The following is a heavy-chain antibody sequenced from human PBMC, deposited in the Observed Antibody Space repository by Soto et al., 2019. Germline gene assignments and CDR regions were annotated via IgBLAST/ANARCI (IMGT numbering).Heavy chain of an antibody. CDR1: GFTFSSYG. CDR3: AKDVGYCSGGSCYSGDYYYGMDV. V-gene: IGHV3-30*18. D-gene: IGHD2-15*01. J-gene: IGHJ6*02. CDR2: ISYDGSNK. Sequence: PGGSLRLSCAASGFTFSSYGMHWVRQAPGKGLEWVAVISYDGSNKYYADSVKGRFTISRDNSKNTLYLQMNSLRAEDTAVYYCAKDVGYCSGGSCYSGDYYYGMDVWGQGTTVTVSS.